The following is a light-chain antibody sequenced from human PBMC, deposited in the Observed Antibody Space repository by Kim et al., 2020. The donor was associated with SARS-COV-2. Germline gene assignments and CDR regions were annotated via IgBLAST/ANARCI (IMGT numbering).Light chain of an antibody. Sequence: VPISSTRSRASIASNYLQLYPPPPGSAPTTVIYADNQSPSGVPARFSGSIDSSSNSASLTISGLKTEDEADYYCQSYDSSNVVFGGGTQLTVL. V-gene: IGLV6-57*03. CDR2: ADN. CDR1: RASIASNY. CDR3: QSYDSSNVV. J-gene: IGLJ2*01.